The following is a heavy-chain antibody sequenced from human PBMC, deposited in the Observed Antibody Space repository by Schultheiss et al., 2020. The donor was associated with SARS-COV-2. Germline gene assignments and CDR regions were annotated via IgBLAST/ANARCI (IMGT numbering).Heavy chain of an antibody. D-gene: IGHD3-3*01. CDR1: GFTFSTYE. V-gene: IGHV3-48*03. Sequence: GESLKISCAASGFTFSTYEMNWVRQAPGKGLEWVSYISSSGSTIYYADSVKGRFTISRDNSKNTLYLQMNSLRAEDTAVYYCARVVSGSIDYWGQGTLVTVSS. CDR3: ARVVSGSIDY. CDR2: ISSSGSTI. J-gene: IGHJ4*02.